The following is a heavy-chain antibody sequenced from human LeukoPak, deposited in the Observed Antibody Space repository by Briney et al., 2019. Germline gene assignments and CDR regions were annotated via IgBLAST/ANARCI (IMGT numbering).Heavy chain of an antibody. CDR2: IIPILGIA. CDR1: GGTFSSYA. D-gene: IGHD1-26*01. Sequence: SVKVSCKASGGTFSSYAISWVRQAPGQGLEWMGRIIPILGIANYAQKFQGRVTITADKSTSTAYMELSSLRSEDTAVYYCARDPIVGATHYFDYWGQGTLVTVSS. V-gene: IGHV1-69*04. CDR3: ARDPIVGATHYFDY. J-gene: IGHJ4*02.